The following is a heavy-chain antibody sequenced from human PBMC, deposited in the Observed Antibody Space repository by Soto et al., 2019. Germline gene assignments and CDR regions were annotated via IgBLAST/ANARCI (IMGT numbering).Heavy chain of an antibody. J-gene: IGHJ6*03. D-gene: IGHD2-15*01. CDR3: ATPAPAVLKYYYFHMGG. CDR1: GYTLTDSS. Sequence: ASVKVSCKASGYTLTDSSMHWVRLAPGKGLEWMGGFDPEDGETIYAPKFQGRVTMTEDTSTDTAYMDLSSLRSDDTAIYYCATPAPAVLKYYYFHMGGWGQGTTVTVSS. CDR2: FDPEDGET. V-gene: IGHV1-24*01.